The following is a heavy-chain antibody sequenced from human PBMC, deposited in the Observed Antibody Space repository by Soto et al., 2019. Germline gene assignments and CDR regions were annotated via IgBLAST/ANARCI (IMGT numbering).Heavy chain of an antibody. Sequence: QLQLQESGPGLVKPSETLSLTCTVSGGSISSSSYYWGWIRQPPGKGLEWIGSIYYSGSTYYNPSLKSRVTISVDTSKNQFSLKLSSVTAADTAVYYCARQVIVGADLYYYGMDVWGQGTTVTVSS. CDR2: IYYSGST. CDR1: GGSISSSSYY. CDR3: ARQVIVGADLYYYGMDV. V-gene: IGHV4-39*01. J-gene: IGHJ6*02. D-gene: IGHD1-26*01.